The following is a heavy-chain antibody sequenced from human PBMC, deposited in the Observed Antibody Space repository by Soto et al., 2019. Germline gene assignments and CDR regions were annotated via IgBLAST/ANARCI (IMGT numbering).Heavy chain of an antibody. D-gene: IGHD3-22*01. Sequence: PGESLKISCKGSGYSFAGYWITWVRQKPGKGLEWMGRIDPSDSQTYYSPSFRGHVTISATKSITTVFLQWSSLRASDTAMYYCARQIYDSDKGPNCQYYFDSWGQGTTVTVSS. J-gene: IGHJ4*02. CDR1: GYSFAGYW. CDR2: IDPSDSQT. CDR3: ARQIYDSDKGPNCQYYFDS. V-gene: IGHV5-10-1*01.